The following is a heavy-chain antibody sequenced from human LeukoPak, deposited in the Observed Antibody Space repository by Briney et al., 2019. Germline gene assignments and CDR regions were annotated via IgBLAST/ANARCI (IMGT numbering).Heavy chain of an antibody. CDR2: IRYDGTSK. CDR3: AKYGNTFDI. D-gene: IGHD2/OR15-2a*01. Sequence: GGSLRLSCAASGFTFSGYGVHWVRQAPGKGLEWVSFIRYDGTSKFYADSVKGRFTISRDNPKNTLYLQMNSLRAEDTAVYYCAKYGNTFDIWGQGTMVTVSS. J-gene: IGHJ3*02. CDR1: GFTFSGYG. V-gene: IGHV3-30*02.